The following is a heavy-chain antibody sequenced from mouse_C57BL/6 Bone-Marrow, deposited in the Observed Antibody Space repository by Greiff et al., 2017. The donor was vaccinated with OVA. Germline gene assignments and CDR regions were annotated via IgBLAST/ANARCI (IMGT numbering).Heavy chain of an antibody. D-gene: IGHD1-1*01. V-gene: IGHV10-3*01. CDR3: VRESYGSKRRYFDY. J-gene: IGHJ2*01. CDR1: GFTFNTYA. Sequence: EVQRVESGGGLVQPKGSLKLSCAASGFTFNTYAMHWVRQAPGKGLEWVARIRSKSSNYATYYADSVKDRFTISRDDSQSMLYLQMNNLKTEDTAMYYCVRESYGSKRRYFDYWGQGTTLTVSS. CDR2: IRSKSSNYAT.